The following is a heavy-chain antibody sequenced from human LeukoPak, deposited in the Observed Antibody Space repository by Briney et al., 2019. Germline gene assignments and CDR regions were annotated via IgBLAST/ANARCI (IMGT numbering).Heavy chain of an antibody. CDR1: GYTFTGYY. CDR3: ARDQTSYYFDY. CDR2: INPNSGGT. J-gene: IGHJ4*02. V-gene: IGHV1-2*02. Sequence: ASVKVSCKASGYTFTGYYMHWVRQAPGQGLEWMGWINPNSGGTNYAQKFQGRVTMTRDTSISTAYMELSSLRSEDTAMYYCARDQTSYYFDYWGQGTLVTVSS.